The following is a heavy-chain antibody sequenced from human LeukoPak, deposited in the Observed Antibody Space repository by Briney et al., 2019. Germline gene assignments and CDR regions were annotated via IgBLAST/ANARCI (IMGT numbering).Heavy chain of an antibody. V-gene: IGHV3-53*01. Sequence: GGSLRLSCAASGFTVSNSYMTRVRQAPGKGLDWVSVIYSSGNTYYADSVKGRFTISRDSSKNTLYLQMDSLSAEDTAVYYCARGKNSAGNVNDVWGQGTLVTVSS. CDR3: ARGKNSAGNVNDV. CDR1: GFTVSNSY. CDR2: IYSSGNT. D-gene: IGHD4-23*01. J-gene: IGHJ4*02.